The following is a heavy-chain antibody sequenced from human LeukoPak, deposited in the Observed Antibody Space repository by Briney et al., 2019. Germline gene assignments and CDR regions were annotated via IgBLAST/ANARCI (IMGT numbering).Heavy chain of an antibody. CDR3: ARWGTYSSSWLGAFDI. V-gene: IGHV3-7*05. Sequence: GGSLRLSCEASGLTFISYWMSWVRQAPGKGLEWVANIKQDGSEKYYVDSVKGRFTISRDNAKNSLYLQMNSLRAEDTAVYYCARWGTYSSSWLGAFDIWGQGTMVTVSS. CDR1: GLTFISYW. D-gene: IGHD6-13*01. J-gene: IGHJ3*02. CDR2: IKQDGSEK.